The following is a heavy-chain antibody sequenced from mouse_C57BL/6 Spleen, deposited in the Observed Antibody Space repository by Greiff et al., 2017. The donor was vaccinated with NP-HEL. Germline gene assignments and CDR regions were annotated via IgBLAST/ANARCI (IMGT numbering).Heavy chain of an antibody. CDR2: IWSGGGT. Sequence: VKLMESGPGLVQPSQSLSITCTVSGFSLTSYGVHWVRQSPGKGLEWLGVIWSGGGTDYNAAYMSRLSITKDNSKSQVFFKMNSLQADDTAKYYCAKDFYDDDGYFDVWGTGTTVTVSS. D-gene: IGHD2-4*01. CDR3: AKDFYDDDGYFDV. J-gene: IGHJ1*03. CDR1: GFSLTSYG. V-gene: IGHV2-5*01.